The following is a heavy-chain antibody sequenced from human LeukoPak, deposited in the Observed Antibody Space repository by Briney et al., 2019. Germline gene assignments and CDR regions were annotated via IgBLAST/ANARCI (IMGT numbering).Heavy chain of an antibody. D-gene: IGHD1-1*01. J-gene: IGHJ5*02. CDR3: ARGQLSWFDP. CDR1: GGSISNGGYY. Sequence: PSETLSLTCTVSGGSISNGGYYWSWIRQHPGKGLEWIGYIYYSGSTYYNLSLRSRLTISVDTSKNQFSLKLSSVTAADTAVYYCARGQLSWFDPWGQGTLVTVSS. V-gene: IGHV4-31*03. CDR2: IYYSGST.